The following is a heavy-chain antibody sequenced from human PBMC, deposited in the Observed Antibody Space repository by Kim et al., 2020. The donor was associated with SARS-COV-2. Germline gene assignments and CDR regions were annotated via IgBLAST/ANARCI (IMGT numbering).Heavy chain of an antibody. J-gene: IGHJ4*02. Sequence: SETLSLTCTVSGGSVNGYYWTWMRQPPGKGLEWIGYIYSSGGTNYNPSLKSRVTISIDTSKNQFFLNLNSVTAADTAVYYCARVSGVTSRQLDHWGQGTLVTVSS. CDR1: GGSVNGYY. V-gene: IGHV4-59*02. D-gene: IGHD5-18*01. CDR2: IYSSGGT. CDR3: ARVSGVTSRQLDH.